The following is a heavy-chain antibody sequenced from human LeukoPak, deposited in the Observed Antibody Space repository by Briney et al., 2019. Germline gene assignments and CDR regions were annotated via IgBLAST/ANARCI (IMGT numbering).Heavy chain of an antibody. CDR2: ISYDGSNK. Sequence: GGSLRLSCAASGFTFSSYAMHWVRQAPGKGLEWVAVISYDGSNKYYADSVKGRFTISRDNSKNTLYLQMNSLRAEDTAVYYCARNKKGDRYTYGHDSWGQGTLVTVSS. CDR1: GFTFSSYA. V-gene: IGHV3-30*04. CDR3: ARNKKGDRYTYGHDS. J-gene: IGHJ4*02. D-gene: IGHD5-18*01.